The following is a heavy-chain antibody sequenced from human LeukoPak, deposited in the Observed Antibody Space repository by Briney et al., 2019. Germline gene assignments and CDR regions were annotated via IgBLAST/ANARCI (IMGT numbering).Heavy chain of an antibody. D-gene: IGHD3-16*01. CDR3: ARQTWLGIWKLGGTY. CDR2: INHSGST. J-gene: IGHJ4*02. V-gene: IGHV4-34*01. Sequence: PSETLSLTCAVYGGSFSGYYWSWIRQPPGKGLEWIGEINHSGSTNYNPSLKSRVTISVDTSKNQFSLTLSSVTAADTAVYYCARQTWLGIWKLGGTYWGQGTLVTVSS. CDR1: GGSFSGYY.